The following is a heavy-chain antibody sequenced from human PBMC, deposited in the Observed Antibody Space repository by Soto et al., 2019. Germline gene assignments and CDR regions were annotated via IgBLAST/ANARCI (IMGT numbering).Heavy chain of an antibody. CDR2: TSGSGGST. CDR1: EFNFSSCA. D-gene: IGHD5-12*01. CDR3: AKDHVDVVATSKDAFDV. Sequence: EVQLLESGGGLVQPGGSLRLSCAASEFNFSSCAMTWVRQAPAKGLEWVSATSGSGGSTYYADSVKGRFTISRDNSKNTLYLQLNSLRAEHTAVYYCAKDHVDVVATSKDAFDVWGQGTMVAVSS. V-gene: IGHV3-23*01. J-gene: IGHJ3*01.